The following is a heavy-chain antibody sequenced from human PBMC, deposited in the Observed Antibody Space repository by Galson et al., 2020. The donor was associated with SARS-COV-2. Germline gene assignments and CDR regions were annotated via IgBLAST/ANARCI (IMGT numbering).Heavy chain of an antibody. CDR1: GFTFSSYW. J-gene: IGHJ4*02. D-gene: IGHD3-10*01. Sequence: SCAVSGFTFSSYWMHWVRQAPGKGLVWVSRIYSEGSSTSYADSVKGRFTISGDNAKNTLYLQMNSLSAEDTAVYYCARGDMGNDYFDYWGQGTLVTVSS. CDR3: ARGDMGNDYFDY. V-gene: IGHV3-74*01. CDR2: IYSEGSST.